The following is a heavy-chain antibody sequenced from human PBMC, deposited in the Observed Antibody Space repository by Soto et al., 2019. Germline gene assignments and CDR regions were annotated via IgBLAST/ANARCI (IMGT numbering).Heavy chain of an antibody. J-gene: IGHJ6*02. Sequence: QVQLVQSGAEVKKPGSSVKVSCKASGGTFSSYTISWVRQAPGQGLDWMGRSIPILGIANYAQKFQGRVTITADKSTSTAYRELSSLRSEDTAVYYCARGRVAAEDYYYYGMDVWGQGTTVTVSS. CDR3: ARGRVAAEDYYYYGMDV. D-gene: IGHD6-13*01. CDR2: SIPILGIA. CDR1: GGTFSSYT. V-gene: IGHV1-69*02.